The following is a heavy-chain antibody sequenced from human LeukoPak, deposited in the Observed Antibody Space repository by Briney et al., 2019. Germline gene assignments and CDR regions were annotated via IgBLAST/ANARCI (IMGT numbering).Heavy chain of an antibody. J-gene: IGHJ4*02. CDR2: IHSSGST. CDR1: VVSISIYY. CDR3: ARDEVGYCRRTSCSPFDY. Sequence: PSETLSLTGTVLVVSISIYYWSWIRQPAGKGREYIGRIHSSGSTNYNPSLKSRVPMSVDTSKNQFSLKLASVTAADTAVYYCARDEVGYCRRTSCSPFDYWGQGTLVTVSS. D-gene: IGHD2-2*01. V-gene: IGHV4-4*07.